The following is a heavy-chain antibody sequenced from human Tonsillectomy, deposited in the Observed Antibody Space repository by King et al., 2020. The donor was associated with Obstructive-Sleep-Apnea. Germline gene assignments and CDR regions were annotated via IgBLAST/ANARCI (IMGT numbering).Heavy chain of an antibody. Sequence: VQLVESGGGVVQPVRSLRLSCAASGFTCRSYGMDWVRQAPGKVLEWVAIISHDGSIKYYADSVKGRFTISRDNSENTLYLQMNSLRAEDTAVYYCAKQLEYYYGMDVWGQGTTVTVSS. CDR2: ISHDGSIK. CDR1: GFTCRSYG. V-gene: IGHV3-30*18. D-gene: IGHD3-3*01. CDR3: AKQLEYYYGMDV. J-gene: IGHJ6*02.